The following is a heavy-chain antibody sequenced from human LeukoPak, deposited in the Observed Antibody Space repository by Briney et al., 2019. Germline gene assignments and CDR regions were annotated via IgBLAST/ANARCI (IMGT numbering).Heavy chain of an antibody. D-gene: IGHD3-3*01. J-gene: IGHJ6*02. CDR1: GGTFSSYA. CDR2: IIPILGIA. V-gene: IGHV1-69*04. CDR3: ARGSITIFGVASYYYYGMDV. Sequence: SVKVSCKASGGTFSSYAISWVRQAPGQGLEWMGRIIPILGIANYAQKFQGRVTITADKSTSTAYMELSSLRSEDTAVYYCARGSITIFGVASYYYYGMDVWGQGTTVTVSS.